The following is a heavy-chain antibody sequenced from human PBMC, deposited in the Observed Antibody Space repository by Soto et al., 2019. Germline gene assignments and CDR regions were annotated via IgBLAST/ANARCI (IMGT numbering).Heavy chain of an antibody. D-gene: IGHD4-17*01. CDR3: ARFYGEFSFDY. CDR1: GFTFRNYG. CDR2: IGIGSSTT. Sequence: GGSLRLSCAASGFTFRNYGMNWVRQAPGKGLEWVSYIGIGSSTTYYADSVKGRFTISRDNAKNSLYLQMNSLRAEDTAVYYCARFYGEFSFDYWGQGTLVTVSS. J-gene: IGHJ4*02. V-gene: IGHV3-48*01.